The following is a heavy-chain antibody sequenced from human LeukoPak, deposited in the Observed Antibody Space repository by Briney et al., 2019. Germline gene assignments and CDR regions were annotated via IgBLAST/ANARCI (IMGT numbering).Heavy chain of an antibody. V-gene: IGHV3-74*01. CDR3: ARGTAITAGIDF. CDR2: INPEGAST. Sequence: GGSLRLSCTASGFAFSTYWMFWVRQAPGKGLLWVSQINPEGASTTYGDPAKGRFTASRDNAKNALHLQMNSLRVDDTAVYYCARGTAITAGIDFWGQGTLVTVSS. J-gene: IGHJ4*02. CDR1: GFAFSTYW. D-gene: IGHD6-19*01.